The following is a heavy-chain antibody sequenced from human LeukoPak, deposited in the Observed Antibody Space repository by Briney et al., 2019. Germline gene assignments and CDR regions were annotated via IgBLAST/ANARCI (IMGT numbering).Heavy chain of an antibody. V-gene: IGHV4-34*01. CDR3: ARVGTTTVRPFDY. D-gene: IGHD4-17*01. Sequence: SETLSLTCAVYGGSFSGYYWSWIRQPPGKGLEWIGEINHSGSTNYNPSLKSRVTISVDTSKNQFSLKLSSVTAADTAVYYRARVGTTTVRPFDYWGQGTLVTVSS. CDR2: INHSGST. CDR1: GGSFSGYY. J-gene: IGHJ4*02.